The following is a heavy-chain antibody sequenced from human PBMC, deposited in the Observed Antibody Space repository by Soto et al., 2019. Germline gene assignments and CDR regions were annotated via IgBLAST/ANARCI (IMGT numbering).Heavy chain of an antibody. J-gene: IGHJ4*02. D-gene: IGHD4-17*01. Sequence: EVQLVESGGGLVKPGGSLRLSCAASGFTFSSYSMNWVRQAPGKGLEWVSSISTTRTYIYYADSVKGRFTISRDNAKNSLYLQMNSLRAEDTAVYYCAREGSLYGDSVSNCADYWGQGTLVTVSS. CDR2: ISTTRTYI. CDR1: GFTFSSYS. CDR3: AREGSLYGDSVSNCADY. V-gene: IGHV3-21*01.